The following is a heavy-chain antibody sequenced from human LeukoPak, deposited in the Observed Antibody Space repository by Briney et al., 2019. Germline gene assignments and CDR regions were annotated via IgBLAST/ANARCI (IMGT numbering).Heavy chain of an antibody. V-gene: IGHV3-23*01. J-gene: IGHJ4*02. D-gene: IGHD5-18*01. CDR2: ISSGSGVIT. CDR1: GFLFTNYA. Sequence: GGFLRLCCAAAGFLFTNYAMSWVRQAPGEGLEWGSTISSGSGVITYYADPVKGRFTTPQNNSKNTLYLEINSVRAEDTGVYFCVGVRYSYGFSDYWGQGPLVTVSS. CDR3: VGVRYSYGFSDY.